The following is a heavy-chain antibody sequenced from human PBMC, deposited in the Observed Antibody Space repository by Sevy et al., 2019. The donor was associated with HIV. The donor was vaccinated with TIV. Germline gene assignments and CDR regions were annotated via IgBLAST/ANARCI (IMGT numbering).Heavy chain of an antibody. CDR3: TRWKAAQSIFDY. J-gene: IGHJ4*02. CDR2: LKSDVYGGTV. V-gene: IGHV3-49*04. D-gene: IGHD6-13*01. Sequence: GGSLRLSCTASGFTFGDYCMSWVRQAPGKGLEWVAFLKSDVYGGTVDHAASVGGRFVISSDDSKTIAYLLMNDVKTENTGVYYCTRWKAAQSIFDYWGQGALVTVSS. CDR1: GFTFGDYC.